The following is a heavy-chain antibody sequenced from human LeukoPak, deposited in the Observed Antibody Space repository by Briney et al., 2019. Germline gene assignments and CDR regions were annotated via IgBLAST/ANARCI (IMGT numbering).Heavy chain of an antibody. V-gene: IGHV1-3*01. CDR1: GYSFTTYA. CDR3: ARRLKGSYGNLFDY. Sequence: ASVKVSCTASGYSFTTYATHWVRQAPGQRLEWMGWINPDRGDTKYSQNFQGRITVTRDTSASTTYMELSSLVSEDTAVYYCARRLKGSYGNLFDYWGQGTLVTVSS. J-gene: IGHJ4*02. D-gene: IGHD4-17*01. CDR2: INPDRGDT.